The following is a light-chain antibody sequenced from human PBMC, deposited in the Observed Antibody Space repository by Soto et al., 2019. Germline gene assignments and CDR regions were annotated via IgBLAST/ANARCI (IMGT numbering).Light chain of an antibody. Sequence: QSALTQPRSVSGSPGQSVTISCTGTTSDVGGYNYVSWYQQHPGKAPRLMIYDVTKRPSGVPDRFSGTKSGNSASLTISGIQAEDEAYYYCCSYAGSSYWWFCGGTNVTVL. CDR3: CSYAGSSYWW. CDR2: DVT. J-gene: IGLJ3*02. V-gene: IGLV2-11*01. CDR1: TSDVGGYNY.